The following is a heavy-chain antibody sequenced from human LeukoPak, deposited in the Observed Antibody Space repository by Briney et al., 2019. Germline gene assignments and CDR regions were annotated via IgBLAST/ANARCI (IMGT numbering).Heavy chain of an antibody. CDR3: ARDRRVDYYDSSGYSFGY. V-gene: IGHV1-69*13. Sequence: GASVKVSCKASGSTFTDYYIHWVRQAPGQGLEWRGGIIPIFGTANYAQKFQGRVTITADESTSTAYMELSSLRSEDTAVYYCARDRRVDYYDSSGYSFGYWGQGTLVTVSS. J-gene: IGHJ4*02. CDR2: IIPIFGTA. CDR1: GSTFTDYY. D-gene: IGHD3-22*01.